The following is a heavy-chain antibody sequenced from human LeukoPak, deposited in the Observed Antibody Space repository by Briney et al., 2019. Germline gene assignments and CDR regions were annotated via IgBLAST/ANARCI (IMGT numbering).Heavy chain of an antibody. CDR1: GFTFSSYG. CDR2: IRYDGSNK. Sequence: GGSLRLSCAASGFTFSSYGMHWVRQAPGKGLEWVAFIRYDGSNKYYADSVKGRFTISRDNSKNTLYLQMNSLRAEDTAVYYCAKAAGLRPHDAFDIWGQGTMVTVSS. V-gene: IGHV3-30*02. D-gene: IGHD3-16*01. CDR3: AKAAGLRPHDAFDI. J-gene: IGHJ3*02.